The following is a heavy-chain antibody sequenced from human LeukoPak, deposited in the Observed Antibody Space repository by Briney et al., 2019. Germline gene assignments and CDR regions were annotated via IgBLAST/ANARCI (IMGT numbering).Heavy chain of an antibody. J-gene: IGHJ4*02. Sequence: SETLSLTCTVSGGSISSYYWSWIRQPAGTGLEWIGRIYTSGSTNYNPSLKSRVTISVDKSKNQFSLKLSSVTAADTAVYYCARDREVGSSWGPFDYWGQGTLVTVSS. V-gene: IGHV4-4*07. CDR3: ARDREVGSSWGPFDY. D-gene: IGHD6-13*01. CDR2: IYTSGST. CDR1: GGSISSYY.